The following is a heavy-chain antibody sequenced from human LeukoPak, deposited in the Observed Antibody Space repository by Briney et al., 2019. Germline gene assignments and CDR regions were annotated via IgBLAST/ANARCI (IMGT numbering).Heavy chain of an antibody. D-gene: IGHD5-12*01. Sequence: PSETLSLTCAVYGGSFSGYYWSWIRQPPGKGLEWIGEINHSGSTNYNPSLKSRVTISVDTSKNQFSLKLSSVTAADTAVYYCARHISGSAYGWFDPWGQGTLVTVSS. CDR2: INHSGST. V-gene: IGHV4-34*01. J-gene: IGHJ5*02. CDR3: ARHISGSAYGWFDP. CDR1: GGSFSGYY.